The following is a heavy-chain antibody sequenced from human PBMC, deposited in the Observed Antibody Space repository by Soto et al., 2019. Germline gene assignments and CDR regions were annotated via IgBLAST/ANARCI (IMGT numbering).Heavy chain of an antibody. CDR3: ARIGGADFWSGYIYYYYYGMDV. J-gene: IGHJ6*02. D-gene: IGHD3-3*01. V-gene: IGHV2-26*01. Sequence: SGPTLVNPTETLTLTCTVSGFSLSNARMGVSWIRQPPGKALGWLAHIFSNDEKSYSTSLKSRLTISKDTSTSQVVLTMTNMDPVDTATSYCARIGGADFWSGYIYYYYYGMDVWGQGTTVTVSS. CDR1: GFSLSNARMG. CDR2: IFSNDEK.